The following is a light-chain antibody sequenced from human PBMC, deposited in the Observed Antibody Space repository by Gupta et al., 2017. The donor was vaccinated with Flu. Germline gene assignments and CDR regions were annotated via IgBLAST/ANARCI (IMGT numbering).Light chain of an antibody. CDR2: DVS. J-gene: IGLJ1*01. CDR3: CSYAGSYRKV. V-gene: IGLV2-11*01. Sequence: QSALTQPRSVSGSPGQSVTISCTGTSSDVGGYNYVSWYQQHPGKAPKLMIYDVSKRPSGVPDRFSGSKSDNTASLTISGLQAEDEADYYCCSYAGSYRKVFGTGTKVTVL. CDR1: SSDVGGYNY.